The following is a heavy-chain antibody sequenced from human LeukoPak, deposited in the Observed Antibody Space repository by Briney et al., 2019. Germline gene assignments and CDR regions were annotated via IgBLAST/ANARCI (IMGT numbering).Heavy chain of an antibody. CDR3: ARVGGLRWYDAFDI. CDR2: INPNSGGT. CDR1: GYTFAGYY. J-gene: IGHJ3*02. V-gene: IGHV1-2*02. D-gene: IGHD5/OR15-5a*01. Sequence: GASVKVSCKASGYTFAGYYMHWVRQAPGQGLEWMGWINPNSGGTNYAQKFQGRVTMTRDTSISTAYMELSRLRSDDTAVYYCARVGGLRWYDAFDIWGQGTMVTVSS.